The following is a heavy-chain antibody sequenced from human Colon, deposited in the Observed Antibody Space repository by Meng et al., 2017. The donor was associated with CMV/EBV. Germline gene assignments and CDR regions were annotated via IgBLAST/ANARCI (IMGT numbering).Heavy chain of an antibody. D-gene: IGHD3-3*01. V-gene: IGHV3-23*01. CDR2: TSGSGVHT. J-gene: IGHJ4*01. CDR1: GFIFSDYA. Sequence: SGFIFSDYAMSWIRQAPGKGMGWVASTSGSGVHTYYADSVKDRFTISRDDSRNTVYLQMDSLGAEDATLYYCAKGTLYSDFWSGFRHWGHGTLVTVSS. CDR3: AKGTLYSDFWSGFRH.